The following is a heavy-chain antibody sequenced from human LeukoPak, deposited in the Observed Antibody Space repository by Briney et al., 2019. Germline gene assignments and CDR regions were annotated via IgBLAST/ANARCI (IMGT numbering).Heavy chain of an antibody. CDR1: VLTLSTYS. Sequence: PGGSLRLSCAASVLTLSTYSMHWVPHAPGKGLEWVAVISHDGNNIYYPDSVKGRFTISRDNSKNTLYLQMNSLRPEDTAVYYCARGISVGSGCYDGWGQGTLVTVSS. V-gene: IGHV3-30*04. D-gene: IGHD6-19*01. CDR2: ISHDGNNI. CDR3: ARGISVGSGCYDG. J-gene: IGHJ4*02.